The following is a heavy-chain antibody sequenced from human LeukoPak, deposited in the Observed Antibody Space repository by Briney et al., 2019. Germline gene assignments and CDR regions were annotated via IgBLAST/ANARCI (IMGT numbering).Heavy chain of an antibody. CDR3: ARGGAYCGDDCYSDDAFDF. J-gene: IGHJ3*01. CDR2: IYISGST. CDR1: GDSISSGSTYY. D-gene: IGHD2-21*02. Sequence: SETLSLTCTVSGDSISSGSTYYWSWIRQPAGRGLEWIGRIYISGSTNYNPSLKSRVTMLIDTSKNQFSLKLGSVTAEDTAVYYCARGGAYCGDDCYSDDAFDFWGQGTMVTVSS. V-gene: IGHV4-61*02.